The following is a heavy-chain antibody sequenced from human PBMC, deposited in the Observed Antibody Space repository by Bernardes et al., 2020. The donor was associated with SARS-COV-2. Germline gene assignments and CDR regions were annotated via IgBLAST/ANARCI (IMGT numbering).Heavy chain of an antibody. CDR3: ARDLIWRVIAARTHFDDGMDV. D-gene: IGHD6-6*01. V-gene: IGHV3-7*03. J-gene: IGHJ6*02. CDR1: GFTFSSYW. CDR2: IKQDGSEK. Sequence: GGSLRLSCAASGFTFSSYWMSWVRQAPGKGLEWVANIKQDGSEKYYVDSVKGRFTISRDNAKNSLYLQMNSLRAEDTAVYYCARDLIWRVIAARTHFDDGMDVWGQGTTVTVSS.